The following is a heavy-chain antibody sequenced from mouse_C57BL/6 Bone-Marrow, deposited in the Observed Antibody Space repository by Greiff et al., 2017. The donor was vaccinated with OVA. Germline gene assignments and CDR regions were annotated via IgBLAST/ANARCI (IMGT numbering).Heavy chain of an antibody. CDR2: IYPGDGDT. Sequence: VQLQQSGPELVKPGASVKISCKASGYAFSSSWMNWVKQRPGKGLEWIGRIYPGDGDTTYNGKFKGKATLTADKSSSTAYMQLSSRTSEDSAVYFCARAGEEGYWGQGTTLTVSS. CDR1: GYAFSSSW. V-gene: IGHV1-82*01. CDR3: ARAGEEGY. J-gene: IGHJ2*01.